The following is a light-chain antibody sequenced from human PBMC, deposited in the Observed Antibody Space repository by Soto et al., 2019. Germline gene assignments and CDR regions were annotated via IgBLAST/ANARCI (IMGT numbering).Light chain of an antibody. V-gene: IGKV3-20*01. CDR2: GTS. J-gene: IGKJ1*01. CDR1: QSIRDNW. CDR3: KQYSSLPER. Sequence: ENVLSRSPGTCSLTRLGIGTVYCRASQSIRDNWLAWYQQQPGQAPRRLIYGTSNRATGIPARFSGSGSGTDFTLTISRLEPEDFALYYCKQYSSLPERFGQGTKVDIK.